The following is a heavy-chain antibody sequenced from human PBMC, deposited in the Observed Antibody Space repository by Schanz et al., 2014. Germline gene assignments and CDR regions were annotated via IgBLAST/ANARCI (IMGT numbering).Heavy chain of an antibody. Sequence: QVQLVQSGAEVKKPGASVKVSCKLSGGTFSSYTISWMRQAPGQGLEWMGKIIPVLNIATYAQRFQGRVTITADRSTSTAYMELSSLRSEDTAVYYCARGYGDSPTDFWGQGTLVTVSS. V-gene: IGHV1-69*04. CDR2: IIPVLNIA. J-gene: IGHJ4*02. CDR1: GGTFSSYT. D-gene: IGHD4-17*01. CDR3: ARGYGDSPTDF.